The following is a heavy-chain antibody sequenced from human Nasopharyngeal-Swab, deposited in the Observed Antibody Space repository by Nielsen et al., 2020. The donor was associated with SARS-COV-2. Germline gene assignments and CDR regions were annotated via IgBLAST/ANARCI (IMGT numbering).Heavy chain of an antibody. CDR1: GYRFTSYW. CDR3: ARRWYHYYFMDV. V-gene: IGHV5-10-1*01. Sequence: GESLKISCKGSGYRFTSYWISWVRQMPGKGLEWMGRIDPTDSYTNYSPSFQGHVTISADKSLSTAYLQWSNLKASDTAMYYCARRWYHYYFMDVWGKGTTVTVSS. D-gene: IGHD6-13*01. CDR2: IDPTDSYT. J-gene: IGHJ6*03.